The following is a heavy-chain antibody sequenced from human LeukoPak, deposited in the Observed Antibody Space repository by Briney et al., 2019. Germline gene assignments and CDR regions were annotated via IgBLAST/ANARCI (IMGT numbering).Heavy chain of an antibody. CDR1: GFTVSSDL. CDR3: ASRSS. V-gene: IGHV3-66*01. Sequence: GGSLRLPCAASGFTVSSDLITWVRQAPGKGLGWVSILFGDGRTFYADSVKGRFTISRDNSKNTLFLQMISLRAEDTAVYYCASRSSWGQGTLVTVSA. CDR2: LFGDGRT. J-gene: IGHJ5*02.